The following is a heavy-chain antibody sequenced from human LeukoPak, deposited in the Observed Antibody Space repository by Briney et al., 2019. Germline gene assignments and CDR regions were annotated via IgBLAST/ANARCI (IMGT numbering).Heavy chain of an antibody. CDR3: ARDRCSSTSCFNDY. J-gene: IGHJ4*02. CDR1: GFTFSSYS. D-gene: IGHD2-2*01. Sequence: GGSLRFSCAASGFTFSSYSMNWVRQAPGKGLEWVSSISSSSSYIYYADSVKGRFTISRDNAKNSLYLQMNSLRAEDTAVYYCARDRCSSTSCFNDYWGQGTLVTVSS. V-gene: IGHV3-21*01. CDR2: ISSSSSYI.